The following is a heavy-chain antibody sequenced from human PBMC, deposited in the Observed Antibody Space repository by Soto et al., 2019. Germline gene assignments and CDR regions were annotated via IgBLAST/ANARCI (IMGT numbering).Heavy chain of an antibody. CDR1: GYTLTELS. CDR3: ARWDYGVYARFDY. D-gene: IGHD4-17*01. CDR2: MNPNSGNT. Sequence: GASVKVSCKVSGYTLTELSMHWVRQATGQGLEWMGWMNPNSGNTGYAQKFQGRVTMTRNTSISTAYMELSSLRSEDTAVYYCARWDYGVYARFDYWGQGTLVTVSS. V-gene: IGHV1-8*01. J-gene: IGHJ4*02.